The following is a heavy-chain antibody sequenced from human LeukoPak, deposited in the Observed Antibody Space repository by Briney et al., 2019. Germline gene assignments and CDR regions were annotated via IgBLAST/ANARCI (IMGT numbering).Heavy chain of an antibody. CDR1: GYTLTELS. Sequence: ASVKVSCKVSGYTLTELSMHWVRQAPGKGLEWMGGFDPEDGETIYAQKFQGRVTVTEDTSTDTAYMELSSLRSEDTAVYYCATIQSSIAAAGSYDYWGQGALVTVSS. J-gene: IGHJ4*02. CDR3: ATIQSSIAAAGSYDY. CDR2: FDPEDGET. D-gene: IGHD6-13*01. V-gene: IGHV1-24*01.